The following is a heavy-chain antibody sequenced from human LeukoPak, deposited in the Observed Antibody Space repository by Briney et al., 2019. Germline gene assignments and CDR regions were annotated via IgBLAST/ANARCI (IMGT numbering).Heavy chain of an antibody. J-gene: IGHJ4*02. D-gene: IGHD3-22*01. V-gene: IGHV4-31*03. Sequence: SETLSLTCTVSGGSDSSGGYYLSWIRQHPGRGLEWIVYIYYSGSTYYNPSLKSRVTISVDTSKNQFSLKLSSVTAADTAAYYCARGGYYYDSSGLDYWGQGTLVTVSS. CDR2: IYYSGST. CDR3: ARGGYYYDSSGLDY. CDR1: GGSDSSGGYY.